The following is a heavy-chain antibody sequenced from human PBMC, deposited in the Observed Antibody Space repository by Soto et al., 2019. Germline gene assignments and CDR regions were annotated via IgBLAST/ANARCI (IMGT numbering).Heavy chain of an antibody. V-gene: IGHV4-30-2*01. Sequence: PSETLSLTCDVSGDTFSTGGYTWAWIRQPPGKALEWIGHTYHSGNPYYNPSLKSRVTISVDRSKNQFSLKVRSVTAADTAVYFCASRYGAGFDYRGQGTLVTVTS. D-gene: IGHD3-10*01. CDR2: TYHSGNP. CDR3: ASRYGAGFDY. J-gene: IGHJ4*02. CDR1: GDTFSTGGYT.